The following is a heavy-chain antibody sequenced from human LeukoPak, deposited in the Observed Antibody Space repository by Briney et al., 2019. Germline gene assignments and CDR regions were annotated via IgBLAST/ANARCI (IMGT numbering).Heavy chain of an antibody. CDR1: GGSISSGGYY. J-gene: IGHJ4*02. V-gene: IGHV4-31*03. D-gene: IGHD3-10*01. CDR2: IYYSGST. CDR3: ARHGEYYFDY. Sequence: SETLSLTCTVSGGSISSGGYYWSWIRQHPGKGLEWTGYIYYSGSTYYNPSLKSRVTISVDTSKNQLSLKLSTVTAADTALYYCARHGEYYFDYWGQGTLVTVSS.